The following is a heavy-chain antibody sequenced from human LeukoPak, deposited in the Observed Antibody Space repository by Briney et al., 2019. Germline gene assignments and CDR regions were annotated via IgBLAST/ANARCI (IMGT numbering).Heavy chain of an antibody. CDR2: INTNTGNP. D-gene: IGHD6-19*01. J-gene: IGHJ6*02. CDR1: GYTFTSYA. V-gene: IGHV7-4-1*02. CDR3: ARDARLEWLVRTRGYYYYGMDV. Sequence: ASVKVSCKASGYTFTSYAMNWVRQAPGQGLEWMGWINTNTGNPTYAQGFTGRFVFSLDTSVSTAYLQISILKAEDTAVYYCARDARLEWLVRTRGYYYYGMDVWGQGTTVTVSS.